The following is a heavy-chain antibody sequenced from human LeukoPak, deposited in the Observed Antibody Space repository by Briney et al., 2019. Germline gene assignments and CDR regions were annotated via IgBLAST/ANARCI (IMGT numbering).Heavy chain of an antibody. J-gene: IGHJ1*01. CDR1: GGSFSGSY. V-gene: IGHV4-34*01. CDR3: ARGPPGTPYFQL. D-gene: IGHD1-14*01. Sequence: SETLSLTCAVYGGSFSGSYWSWIRQPPGKGLEWIGEINHVGSTNYKPSLKSRVTISSDTSKIQFSLKLSSLTAADTAVYYCARGPPGTPYFQLWGQGTLVTVSS. CDR2: INHVGST.